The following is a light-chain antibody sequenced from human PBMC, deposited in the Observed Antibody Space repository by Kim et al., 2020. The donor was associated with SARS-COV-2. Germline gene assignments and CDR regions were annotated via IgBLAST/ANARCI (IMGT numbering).Light chain of an antibody. J-gene: IGLJ3*02. V-gene: IGLV6-57*01. CDR3: QSYDSDSQGV. CDR2: DDN. Sequence: NFMLTQPHSVSESPGKTVTISCTRSSGSIANSHVHWYQQRPGSSPTTVVYDDNQRPSGVPDLFSASIDSSSNSAALTISGLKAEDEADYYCQSYDSDSQGVFGGGTQLTVL. CDR1: SGSIANSH.